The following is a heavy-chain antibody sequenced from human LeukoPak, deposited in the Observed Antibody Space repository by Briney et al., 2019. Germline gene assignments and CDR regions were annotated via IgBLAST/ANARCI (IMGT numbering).Heavy chain of an antibody. D-gene: IGHD2/OR15-2a*01. CDR1: GDIFTNYY. J-gene: IGHJ4*02. CDR2: IYPSGGTT. CDR3: ITEYEGGYFDY. V-gene: IGHV1-46*01. Sequence: GASVKVSCKTSGDIFTNYYIPWVRQAPGQGLEWIGIIYPSGGTTDSSQKFKGRVPVTRDTSTSTVYMELRPLRSDDTAIYYCITEYEGGYFDYWGQGTLVTVSS.